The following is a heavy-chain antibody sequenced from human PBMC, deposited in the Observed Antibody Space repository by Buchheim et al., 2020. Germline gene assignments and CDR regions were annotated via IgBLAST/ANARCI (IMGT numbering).Heavy chain of an antibody. D-gene: IGHD5-18*01. V-gene: IGHV3-33*01. CDR3: ASFNSFRPSPRRNYGMDV. J-gene: IGHJ6*02. CDR2: IWYDGSNK. Sequence: QVQLVESGGGVVQPGRSLRLSCAASGFTFSSYGMHWVRQAPGKGLEWVAVIWYDGSNKYYADSVKGRFTISRDNSKNTLYLQMNSLRAEDTAVYYCASFNSFRPSPRRNYGMDVWGQGTT. CDR1: GFTFSSYG.